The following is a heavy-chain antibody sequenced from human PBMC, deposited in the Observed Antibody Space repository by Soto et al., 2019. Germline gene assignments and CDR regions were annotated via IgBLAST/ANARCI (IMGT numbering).Heavy chain of an antibody. J-gene: IGHJ5*01. V-gene: IGHV1-69*12. D-gene: IGHD5-18*01. CDR3: AYSANHRYFFDS. Sequence: QVQLVQSGAEVKKPGSSVKVSCKASGGSFRSYAVNWVLQAPGQGLECLGGIIPIFGTPNYAQKFHGRVSITADESTSTVYMDLISLTSEDTAVYYCAYSANHRYFFDSWGQGTLVTVSS. CDR2: IIPIFGTP. CDR1: GGSFRSYA.